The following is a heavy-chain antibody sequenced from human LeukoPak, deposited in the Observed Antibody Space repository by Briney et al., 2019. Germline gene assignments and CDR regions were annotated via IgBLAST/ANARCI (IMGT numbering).Heavy chain of an antibody. D-gene: IGHD3-10*01. Sequence: SVKVSCKASGGNFNNYAINWVRQAPGQGLEWMGKIVPIFDVTTYAQKFQGRVTITADKSTRTAYMELSSLISDDTAMYYCARIAEMNYHGSGSSVNYFDPWGQGTQVIVSS. V-gene: IGHV1-69*04. CDR1: GGNFNNYA. CDR2: IVPIFDVT. J-gene: IGHJ5*02. CDR3: ARIAEMNYHGSGSSVNYFDP.